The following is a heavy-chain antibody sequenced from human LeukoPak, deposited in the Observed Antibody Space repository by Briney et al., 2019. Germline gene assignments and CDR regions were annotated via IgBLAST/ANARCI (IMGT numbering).Heavy chain of an antibody. CDR3: ARHGGSIAVAGRYFDY. V-gene: IGHV4-39*01. D-gene: IGHD6-19*01. Sequence: SETLSLTCTVSGGFISSSSYYWGWIRQPPGKGLEWIGSIYYSGSTYYNPSLKSRVTISVDTSKNQFSLKLSSVTAADTAVYYCARHGGSIAVAGRYFDYWGQGTLVTVSS. CDR2: IYYSGST. CDR1: GGFISSSSYY. J-gene: IGHJ4*02.